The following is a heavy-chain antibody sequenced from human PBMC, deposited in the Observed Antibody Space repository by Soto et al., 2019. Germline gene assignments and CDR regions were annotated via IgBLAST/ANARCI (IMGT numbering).Heavy chain of an antibody. J-gene: IGHJ5*02. V-gene: IGHV1-2*02. CDR2: INPNSGAT. D-gene: IGHD3-3*01. Sequence: ASLKLSCKAVGYTFTVYFMRWVRQAPGQGLEWLGWINPNSGATKYAQKFQGRVTLTRDTSINTAYMEMSMLRSDDTAVYYCARGGGTILAPLPWGQGTLVTVSS. CDR1: GYTFTVYF. CDR3: ARGGGTILAPLP.